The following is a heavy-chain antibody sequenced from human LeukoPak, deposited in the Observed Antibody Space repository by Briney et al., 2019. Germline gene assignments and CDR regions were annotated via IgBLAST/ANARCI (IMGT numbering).Heavy chain of an antibody. V-gene: IGHV3-23*01. CDR1: GFTFSSYA. CDR2: ISGSGGST. Sequence: GGSLRLPCAASGFTFSSYAMSWVRQAPGKGLEWVSAISGSGGSTYYADSVKGRFTISRDNSKNTLYLQMNSLRAEDTAVYYCAREYLYDSSAYPGWGNAFDIWGQGTMVIVSS. CDR3: AREYLYDSSAYPGWGNAFDI. J-gene: IGHJ3*02. D-gene: IGHD3-22*01.